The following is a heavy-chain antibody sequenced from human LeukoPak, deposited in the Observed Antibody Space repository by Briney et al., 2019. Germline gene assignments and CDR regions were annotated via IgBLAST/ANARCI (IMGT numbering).Heavy chain of an antibody. V-gene: IGHV3-30-3*01. Sequence: QSGGSLRLSCAASGLTFSSYAMHWVRQAPGKGLEWVAVISYDGSNKYYAHSVKGRFTISRDNAKNTLYLQMNSLRAEDTAFYYCAKVGGSGETYHHFDFWGQGILVTVSS. D-gene: IGHD2-15*01. J-gene: IGHJ4*02. CDR2: ISYDGSNK. CDR3: AKVGGSGETYHHFDF. CDR1: GLTFSSYA.